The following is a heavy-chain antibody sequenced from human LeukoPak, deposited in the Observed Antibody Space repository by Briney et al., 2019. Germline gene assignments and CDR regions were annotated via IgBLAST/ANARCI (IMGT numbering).Heavy chain of an antibody. CDR2: FDPEDGET. CDR1: GYTLTELS. D-gene: IGHD3-9*01. V-gene: IGHV1-24*01. Sequence: ASVKVSCKVSGYTLTELSMHWVRQAPGKGLEWMGGFDPEDGETIQGRVTMTEDTSTDTAYMGLSSLRSEDTAVYYCATALKRQDILTGNFDYWGQGTLVTVSS. J-gene: IGHJ4*02. CDR3: ATALKRQDILTGNFDY.